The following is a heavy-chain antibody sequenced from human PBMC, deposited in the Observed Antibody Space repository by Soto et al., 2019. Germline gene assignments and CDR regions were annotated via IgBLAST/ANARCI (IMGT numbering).Heavy chain of an antibody. V-gene: IGHV3-15*05. Sequence: GGSLRLSCAASGFTFSKAWMSWVRQAPGKGLEWVGRIKAKSDGGTTDYAAPLKARFTISRDDSKNTLYLQMSSLKIEDTAVYFCTKPIIGDYYWGQGALVTVSS. CDR1: GFTFSKAW. J-gene: IGHJ4*02. CDR3: TKPIIGDYY. CDR2: IKAKSDGGTT. D-gene: IGHD2-21*01.